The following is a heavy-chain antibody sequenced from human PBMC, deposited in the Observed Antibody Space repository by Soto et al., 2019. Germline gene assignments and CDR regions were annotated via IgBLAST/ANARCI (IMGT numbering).Heavy chain of an antibody. Sequence: SETLSLTCTVSGGSISSYYWSWIRQPPGKGLEWIGYIYYSGSTNYNPSLKSRVTISVDTSKNQFSLKLSSVTAADTAVYYCARAGEVVVPAAFDYWGQGTLVTVSS. CDR2: IYYSGST. J-gene: IGHJ4*02. D-gene: IGHD2-2*01. CDR3: ARAGEVVVPAAFDY. V-gene: IGHV4-59*01. CDR1: GGSISSYY.